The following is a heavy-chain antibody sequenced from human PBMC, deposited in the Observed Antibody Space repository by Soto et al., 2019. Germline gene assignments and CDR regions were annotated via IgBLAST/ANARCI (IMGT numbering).Heavy chain of an antibody. V-gene: IGHV3-72*01. Sequence: VQLVESGGGLVQPGGSLRLSCAASGFTFSDHYMDWVRQAPGKGLEWVGRIRNKANSYTTEYAASVKGRFSISRDDSRNSLYLQMNSLKTEDTAVYYCVGYRYGRDDYWGQGTLVTVSS. CDR2: IRNKANSYTT. J-gene: IGHJ4*02. CDR1: GFTFSDHY. CDR3: VGYRYGRDDY. D-gene: IGHD5-18*01.